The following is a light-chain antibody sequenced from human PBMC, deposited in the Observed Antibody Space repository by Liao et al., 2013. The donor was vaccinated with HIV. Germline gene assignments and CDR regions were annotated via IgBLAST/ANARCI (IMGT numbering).Light chain of an antibody. CDR3: QAWDSSTFWV. Sequence: SYELTQPPSVSVSPGQTASIACSGDKLGDKYTSWYQQKSGQSPVLVIHQDSKRSSGIPERFSGSNSGNTATLTISGTQAMDEADYYCQAWDSSTFWVFGGGTKLTVL. CDR2: QDS. V-gene: IGLV3-1*01. CDR1: KLGDKY. J-gene: IGLJ3*02.